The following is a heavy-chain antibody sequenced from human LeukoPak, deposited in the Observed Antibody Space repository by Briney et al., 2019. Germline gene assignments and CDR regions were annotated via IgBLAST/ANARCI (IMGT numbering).Heavy chain of an antibody. CDR2: ISSRGSYI. Sequence: GGSLRLSCAASGFIFSTYNMNWVRQAPGKGLEWVSSISSRGSYIYYADSVRGRFTISRDNARSSLYLQMSNLRAEDTAVYYCARGAMGGANWFDPWGQGTLVTVSS. D-gene: IGHD5-18*01. V-gene: IGHV3-21*01. CDR3: ARGAMGGANWFDP. J-gene: IGHJ5*02. CDR1: GFIFSTYN.